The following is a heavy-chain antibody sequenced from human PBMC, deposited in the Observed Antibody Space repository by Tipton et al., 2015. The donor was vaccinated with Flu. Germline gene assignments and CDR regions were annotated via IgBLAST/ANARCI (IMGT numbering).Heavy chain of an antibody. J-gene: IGHJ3*02. D-gene: IGHD3-22*01. CDR3: ARGPTYYYDSSGYRRPGAFDI. CDR1: GGTFSSYA. V-gene: IGHV1-69*01. Sequence: QLVQSGPEVKKPGSSVKVPCKASGGTFSSYAISWVRQAPGQGLEWMGGIIPIFGTANYAQKFQGRVTITADESTSTAYMELSSLRSEDTAVYYCARGPTYYYDSSGYRRPGAFDIWGQGTMVTVSS. CDR2: IIPIFGTA.